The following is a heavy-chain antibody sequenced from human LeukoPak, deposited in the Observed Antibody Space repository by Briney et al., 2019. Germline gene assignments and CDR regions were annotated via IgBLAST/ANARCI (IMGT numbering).Heavy chain of an antibody. CDR2: IYTSGST. CDR3: ARTPTVTTFPYYYYYMDV. J-gene: IGHJ6*03. Sequence: SETLSLTCTVSGGSISSYYWSWIRQPAGKGLEWIGRIYTSGSTYYNPSLKSRVTISVDTSKNQFSLKLSSVTAADTAVYYCARTPTVTTFPYYYYYMDVWGKGTTVTISS. D-gene: IGHD4-17*01. V-gene: IGHV4-4*07. CDR1: GGSISSYY.